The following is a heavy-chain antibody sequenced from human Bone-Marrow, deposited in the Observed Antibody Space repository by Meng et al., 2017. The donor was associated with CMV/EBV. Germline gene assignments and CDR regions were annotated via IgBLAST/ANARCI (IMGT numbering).Heavy chain of an antibody. CDR3: AREKNTSSRDDYYYYGMDV. CDR2: ISYDGSNE. Sequence: GGSLRLSCAASGFTFSSYAMHWVRQAPGKGLEWVAVISYDGSNEYNADSVKGRFTISRDNSKNTLYLQMNSLRAEDQAAYYCAREKNTSSRDDYYYYGMDVWGQGTTVTVSS. V-gene: IGHV3-30-3*01. CDR1: GFTFSSYA. D-gene: IGHD6-6*01. J-gene: IGHJ6*02.